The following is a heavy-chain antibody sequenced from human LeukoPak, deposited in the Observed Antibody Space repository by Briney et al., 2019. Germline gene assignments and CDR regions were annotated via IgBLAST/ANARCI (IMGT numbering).Heavy chain of an antibody. CDR3: AKGSIAVAGKDFDY. J-gene: IGHJ4*02. Sequence: GGSLRLSCAASGFTFSSYAMSWVRPAPGKGLEWVSAISGSGGSTYYADSVKGRFTISRGNSKNTLYLQMNSLRAEDTAVYYCAKGSIAVAGKDFDYWGQGTLVTVSS. CDR1: GFTFSSYA. V-gene: IGHV3-23*01. D-gene: IGHD6-19*01. CDR2: ISGSGGST.